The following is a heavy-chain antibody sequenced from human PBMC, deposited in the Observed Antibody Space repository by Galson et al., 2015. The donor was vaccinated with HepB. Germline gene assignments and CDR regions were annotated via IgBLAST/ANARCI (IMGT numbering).Heavy chain of an antibody. Sequence: SVKDSCKASGYTFTGYYMHWVRQAPGQGLEWMGWINPNSGGTNYAQKFQGWVTMTRDTSISTAYMELSRLRSDDTAVYYCARASAYSSSWYSPWGQGTLVTVSS. V-gene: IGHV1-2*04. D-gene: IGHD6-13*01. J-gene: IGHJ5*02. CDR1: GYTFTGYY. CDR3: ARASAYSSSWYSP. CDR2: INPNSGGT.